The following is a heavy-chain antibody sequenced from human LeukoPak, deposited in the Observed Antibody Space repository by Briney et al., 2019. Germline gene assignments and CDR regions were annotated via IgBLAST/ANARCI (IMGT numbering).Heavy chain of an antibody. V-gene: IGHV3-30*02. CDR3: AKATDTAMVTSPGY. J-gene: IGHJ4*02. CDR2: IRYDGSNK. CDR1: GFTFSSYG. Sequence: GGSLRLSCAASGFTFSSYGMHWVRQAPGKGLEWVAFIRYDGSNKYYADSVKGRFTISRDNSKNTLYLQMNSLRAEDTAVYYCAKATDTAMVTSPGYWGRGTLVTVSS. D-gene: IGHD5-18*01.